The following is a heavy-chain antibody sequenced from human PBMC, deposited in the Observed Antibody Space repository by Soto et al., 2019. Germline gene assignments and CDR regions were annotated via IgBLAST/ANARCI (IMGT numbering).Heavy chain of an antibody. CDR3: AREVAGGMDV. J-gene: IGHJ6*02. Sequence: QVQLMQSGAEVKKPGASVKVSCKASGYTFTGYFMHWVRQAPGQGLEWKGWINPNSGDTNYPQKFQGCVTMTRDTSINTAYMEVSRLSSDDTAVYYCAREVAGGMDVWGQGTTVTVSS. V-gene: IGHV1-2*04. CDR2: INPNSGDT. CDR1: GYTFTGYF.